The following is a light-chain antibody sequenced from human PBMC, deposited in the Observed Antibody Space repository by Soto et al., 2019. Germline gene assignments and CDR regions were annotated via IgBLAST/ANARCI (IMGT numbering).Light chain of an antibody. CDR1: ESVSNN. J-gene: IGKJ1*01. V-gene: IGKV3-15*01. CDR2: GAS. Sequence: EIVMTQSPATRSLSPGERATLSCRASESVSNNLAWYQQKAGQAPRLLIYGASTRATGIPAKFSGSGSGTEFTLTISSLQSEDFAVYYCQQYSIWRTFGQGTKVDIK. CDR3: QQYSIWRT.